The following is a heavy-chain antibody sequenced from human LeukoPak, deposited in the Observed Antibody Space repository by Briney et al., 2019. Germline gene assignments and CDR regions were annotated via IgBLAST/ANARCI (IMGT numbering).Heavy chain of an antibody. CDR3: AKDRYSSGWYSDFDY. Sequence: GGSLRLSCAASGFTFRSYEMNWVRQAPGKGLEWVSYISSSGSTIYYADSVKGRFTVSRDNSKNTVYLQMNSLRAEDTAVYYCAKDRYSSGWYSDFDYWGQGTLVTVSS. CDR2: ISSSGSTI. V-gene: IGHV3-48*03. CDR1: GFTFRSYE. D-gene: IGHD6-19*01. J-gene: IGHJ4*02.